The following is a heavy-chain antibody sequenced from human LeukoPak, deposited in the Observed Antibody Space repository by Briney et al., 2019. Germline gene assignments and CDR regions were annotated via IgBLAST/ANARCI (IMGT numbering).Heavy chain of an antibody. CDR2: IRYDGSNK. CDR1: GFTFSSYG. J-gene: IGHJ4*02. D-gene: IGHD6-19*01. CDR3: AKDIAMGTLVDY. Sequence: GGSLSLSCAASGFTFSSYGMHWVRQAPGKGLEWVAFIRYDGSNKYYADSVKGRFTISRDNSKNTLYLQMNSLRAEDTAVYYCAKDIAMGTLVDYWGQGTLVTVSS. V-gene: IGHV3-30*02.